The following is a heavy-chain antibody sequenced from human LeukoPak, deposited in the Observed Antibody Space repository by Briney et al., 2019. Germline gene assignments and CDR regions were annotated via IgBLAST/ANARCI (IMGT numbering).Heavy chain of an antibody. D-gene: IGHD6-19*01. CDR2: IYYSGST. Sequence: SETLSLTCTVSGGSISSGSYYWGWIRQPPGKGLEWIGSIYYSGSTYYNPSLKSRVTISVDTSKNQFSLKLSSVTAADTAVYYCARVLGAVAGIFDYWGQGTLVTVSS. CDR1: GGSISSGSYY. V-gene: IGHV4-39*07. CDR3: ARVLGAVAGIFDY. J-gene: IGHJ4*02.